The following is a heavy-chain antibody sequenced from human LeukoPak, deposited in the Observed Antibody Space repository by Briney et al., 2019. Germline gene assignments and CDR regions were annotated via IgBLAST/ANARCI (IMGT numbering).Heavy chain of an antibody. CDR1: GYTFTSYD. D-gene: IGHD2-2*03. J-gene: IGHJ6*03. CDR3: ARGVDIVVVPAATKPTFYYYYYMDV. V-gene: IGHV1-8*03. Sequence: ASVKVSCKASGYTFTSYDINWVRQAPGQGLEWMGWMNPNSGNTVYAQKFQGRVTITRNTPISTAYMELSSLRSEDTAVYYCARGVDIVVVPAATKPTFYYYYYMDVWGKGTTVTVSS. CDR2: MNPNSGNT.